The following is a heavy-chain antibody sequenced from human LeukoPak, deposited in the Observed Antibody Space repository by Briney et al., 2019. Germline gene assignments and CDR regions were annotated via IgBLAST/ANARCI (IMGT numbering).Heavy chain of an antibody. J-gene: IGHJ4*02. V-gene: IGHV1-18*01. Sequence: ASVKVSCKASGYSFNNFGFSWVRQAPGQGLEWLGWISAYNGNTYYIQRLQDRVTLTTDASTDTAYMELTNLTSDDTATYFRARDARIGVAGSLGSDFWGQGTLVTVSS. CDR3: ARDARIGVAGSLGSDF. CDR1: GYSFNNFG. CDR2: ISAYNGNT. D-gene: IGHD6-19*01.